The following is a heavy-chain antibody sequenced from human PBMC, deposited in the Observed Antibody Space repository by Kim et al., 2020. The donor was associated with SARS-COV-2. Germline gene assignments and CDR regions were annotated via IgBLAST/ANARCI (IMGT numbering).Heavy chain of an antibody. CDR3: AKDGVIWFGALLRDYYYYGMDV. Sequence: GGSLRLSCAASGFNFSSYAMNWVRQAPGKGLEWVSVISASGGSKDYADSVKGRVTISRDNSRNTLFLQVSSLRAEDTAVYYCAKDGVIWFGALLRDYYYYGMDVWGQGTTVTVSS. J-gene: IGHJ6*02. D-gene: IGHD3-10*01. V-gene: IGHV3-23*01. CDR1: GFNFSSYA. CDR2: ISASGGSK.